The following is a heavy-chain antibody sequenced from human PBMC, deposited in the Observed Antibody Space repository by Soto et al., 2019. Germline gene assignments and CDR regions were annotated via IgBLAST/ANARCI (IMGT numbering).Heavy chain of an antibody. CDR2: IIGSGTST. CDR1: GFTFSSYT. CDR3: ARHDDTSGYFTDFDY. J-gene: IGHJ4*02. Sequence: GGSLRLSCAASGFTFSSYTMTWVRQAPGKGLEWISVIIGSGTSTYYADSVKGRFTISRDNSKNTLYLQMIGLRAEDTAVYYCARHDDTSGYFTDFDYWGQGTLVTVSS. D-gene: IGHD3-22*01. V-gene: IGHV3-23*01.